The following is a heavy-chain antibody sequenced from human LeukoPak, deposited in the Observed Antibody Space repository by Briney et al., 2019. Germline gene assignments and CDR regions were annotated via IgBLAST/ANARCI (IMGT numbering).Heavy chain of an antibody. V-gene: IGHV4-34*01. CDR1: GGSFSGYY. J-gene: IGHJ3*02. CDR3: ANIRKAYFDI. D-gene: IGHD1-14*01. Sequence: PSETLSLTCAVYGGSFSGYYWSWVRQPPGKGLEWIGEINHSGSTNYNPSLKSRGTIAVDTSKNQFSLKLSSVTAADTAVYYCANIRKAYFDIWGQGTIVSVSS. CDR2: INHSGST.